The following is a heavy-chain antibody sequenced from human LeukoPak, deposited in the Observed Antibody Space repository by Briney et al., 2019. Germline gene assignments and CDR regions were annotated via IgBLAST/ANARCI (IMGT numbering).Heavy chain of an antibody. Sequence: PGGSLRLSCAASGFTFSSYGMSWVRQAPGKGLEWVSGISGGGGSTYYADSVKGRFTISRDNSKNTLYLQMNSLRAEDTAVYYCVKDSRAPATAINWGQGTLVTVSS. V-gene: IGHV3-23*01. J-gene: IGHJ4*02. CDR3: VKDSRAPATAIN. CDR1: GFTFSSYG. D-gene: IGHD2-2*01. CDR2: ISGGGGST.